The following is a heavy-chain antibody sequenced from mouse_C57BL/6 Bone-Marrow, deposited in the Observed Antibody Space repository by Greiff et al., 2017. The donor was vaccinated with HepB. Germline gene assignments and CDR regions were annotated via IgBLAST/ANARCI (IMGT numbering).Heavy chain of an antibody. J-gene: IGHJ3*01. Sequence: VQLQQSGPELVKPGASVKISCKASGYAFSGSWMNWVKQRPGKGLEWIGRIYPGDGDTNYNGKFKGKATLTADKSSSTAYMQLSSLTSEDSAVYVCARGDYSNYLFAYWGQGTLVTVSA. V-gene: IGHV1-82*01. CDR1: GYAFSGSW. D-gene: IGHD2-5*01. CDR3: ARGDYSNYLFAY. CDR2: IYPGDGDT.